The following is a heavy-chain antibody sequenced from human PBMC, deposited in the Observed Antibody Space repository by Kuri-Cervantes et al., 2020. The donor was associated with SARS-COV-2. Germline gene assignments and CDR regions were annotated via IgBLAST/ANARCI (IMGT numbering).Heavy chain of an antibody. CDR2: IYSGGST. J-gene: IGHJ4*02. Sequence: GESLKISCAASGFTVSSNYMSWVRQAPGKGLEWVSVIYSGGSTYYADSVKGRFTISRDNAKNSLYLQMNSLRAEDTAVYYCARDHGDYYFDYWGQGTLVTVSS. CDR1: GFTVSSNY. D-gene: IGHD4-17*01. V-gene: IGHV3-53*01. CDR3: ARDHGDYYFDY.